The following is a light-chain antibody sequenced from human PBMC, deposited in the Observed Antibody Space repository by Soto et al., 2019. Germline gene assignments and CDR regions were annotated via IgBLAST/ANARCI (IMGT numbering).Light chain of an antibody. CDR3: QHYSSYPRS. CDR1: ESINGW. CDR2: DAS. J-gene: IGKJ4*01. V-gene: IGKV1-5*01. Sequence: DIQMTQSPSTLSVSVGDRVTITCRASESINGWLAWYQQKPGRAPRILIYDASKLEPGVPSRLSGSGSGAEYSLSMSRVQPEDFATYCCQHYSSYPRSLGGGTKGEL.